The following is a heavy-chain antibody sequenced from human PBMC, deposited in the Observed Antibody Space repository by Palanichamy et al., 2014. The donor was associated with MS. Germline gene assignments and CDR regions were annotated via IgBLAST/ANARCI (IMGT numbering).Heavy chain of an antibody. J-gene: IGHJ6*02. CDR3: AKARRTGSSYHSIDV. Sequence: EVQLVEFGGGLVQPGGSLRLSCAASGFTFSSSWMRWLRQAPGKGLEWVANIKEDGSEKYYVDSVKGRFTISGDNAKNSLYLQMNSLRAEDTAVYYCAKARRTGSSYHSIDVWGQGTTVSVS. D-gene: IGHD2-8*02. CDR2: IKEDGSEK. V-gene: IGHV3-7*01. CDR1: GFTFSSSW.